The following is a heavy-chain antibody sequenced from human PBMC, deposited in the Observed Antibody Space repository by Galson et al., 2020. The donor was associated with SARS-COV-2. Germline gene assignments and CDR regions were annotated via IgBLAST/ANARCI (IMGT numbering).Heavy chain of an antibody. CDR1: GFTFSSYT. J-gene: IGHJ4*02. CDR3: ARAYGGSYRDCFDY. Sequence: GGSLRLSCEASGFTFSSYTMHWVRQAPGKGLEWVAVISYDGSNKYYADSVKGRFTISRDNSKNTLYLQMNSLRAEDTAVYYCARAYGGSYRDCFDYWGQGTLVTVSS. D-gene: IGHD1-26*01. CDR2: ISYDGSNK. V-gene: IGHV3-30*04.